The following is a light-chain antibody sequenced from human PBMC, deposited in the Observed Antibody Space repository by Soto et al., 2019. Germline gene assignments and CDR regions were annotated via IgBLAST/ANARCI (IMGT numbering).Light chain of an antibody. Sequence: QSALTQPASVSGSPGQSITISCTGTSSDVGSHNLVSWYQQHPGQAPKLMIYEVTKRPLGVSTRFCASKSGNSASLTISGLQADEEADYYCCSYGGSRAVFGGGTQLTVL. J-gene: IGLJ7*01. CDR2: EVT. CDR3: CSYGGSRAV. V-gene: IGLV2-23*02. CDR1: SSDVGSHNL.